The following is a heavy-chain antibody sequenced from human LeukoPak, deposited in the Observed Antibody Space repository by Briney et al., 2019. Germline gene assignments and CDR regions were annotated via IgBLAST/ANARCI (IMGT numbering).Heavy chain of an antibody. Sequence: PSETLSLTCAVYGGSFSGYYWSWIRQPPGKGLEWIGEINHSGSTNYNPSLKSRVSISVDTSKNQFSLKLSSVTAADMAVYYCARSPYSSSVYYFDYWGQGTLVTVSS. D-gene: IGHD6-13*01. CDR3: ARSPYSSSVYYFDY. CDR1: GGSFSGYY. V-gene: IGHV4-34*01. CDR2: INHSGST. J-gene: IGHJ4*02.